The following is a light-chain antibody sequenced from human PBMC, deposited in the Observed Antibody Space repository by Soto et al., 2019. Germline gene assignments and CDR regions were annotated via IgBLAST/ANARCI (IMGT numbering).Light chain of an antibody. Sequence: DIQMTQSPCTLSASIGDRVTITCGASETVNSWLAWYQEKPGKAPELLIYEASNLQSGVPSRFSGSRSGTEFTLSISDLQPEDFATYYCHQYNRYPWTFGQGTKVDNK. CDR1: ETVNSW. CDR3: HQYNRYPWT. J-gene: IGKJ1*01. V-gene: IGKV1-5*03. CDR2: EAS.